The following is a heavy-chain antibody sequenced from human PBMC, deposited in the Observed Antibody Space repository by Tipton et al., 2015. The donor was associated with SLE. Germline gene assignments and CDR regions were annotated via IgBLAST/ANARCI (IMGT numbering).Heavy chain of an antibody. Sequence: TLSLTCAVYGGSFSGYYWNWIRQPPGKGLEWIGEINHSGSTNYNPSLKSRVTISVDTSKNQFSLRLSSVTAADTAVYYCARGGIGGYDSFDYWGQGTLVTVSS. J-gene: IGHJ4*02. CDR1: GGSFSGYY. CDR2: INHSGST. V-gene: IGHV4-34*01. CDR3: ARGGIGGYDSFDY. D-gene: IGHD5-12*01.